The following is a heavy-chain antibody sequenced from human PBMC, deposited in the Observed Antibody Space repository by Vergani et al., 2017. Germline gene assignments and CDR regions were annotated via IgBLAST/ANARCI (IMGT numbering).Heavy chain of an antibody. CDR3: AKKVTGAFDY. D-gene: IGHD7-27*01. J-gene: IGHJ4*02. CDR1: GFTFDDYA. Sequence: EVQLVESGGGLVQPGRSLRLSCAASGFTFDDYAMHWVRQAPGKGLGWVSGISWNSGSIGYADSVKGRFTISRDNAKNSLYLQMNSLRAEDTALYYCAKKVTGAFDYWGQGTLVTVSS. V-gene: IGHV3-9*01. CDR2: ISWNSGSI.